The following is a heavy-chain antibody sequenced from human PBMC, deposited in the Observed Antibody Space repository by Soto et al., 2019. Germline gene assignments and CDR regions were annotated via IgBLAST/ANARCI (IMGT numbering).Heavy chain of an antibody. J-gene: IGHJ6*02. Sequence: ASVKVSCKASGYTFTGYYMHWVRQAPGQGLEWMGWINPNSGGTNYAQKFQGWVTMTRDTSISTAYMELSRLRSDDTAVYYCARGRLNCGGDCYSNYYYGMDVCGQGTTVTVSS. V-gene: IGHV1-2*04. CDR2: INPNSGGT. CDR1: GYTFTGYY. D-gene: IGHD2-21*02. CDR3: ARGRLNCGGDCYSNYYYGMDV.